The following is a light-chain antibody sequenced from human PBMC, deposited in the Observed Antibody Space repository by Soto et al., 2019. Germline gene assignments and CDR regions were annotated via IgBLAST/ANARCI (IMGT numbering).Light chain of an antibody. J-gene: IGKJ3*01. CDR3: QQYGRSPL. CDR1: QSINRNY. CDR2: AAS. Sequence: DIVLTQSPGTLSLSPGERATLSCRASQSINRNYLAWYQQKPGQAPRLLMYAASSRATGIPDRFSGSGSGTDFTLTISRLEPEDFAVYYCQQYGRSPLLGPGTKVDIK. V-gene: IGKV3-20*01.